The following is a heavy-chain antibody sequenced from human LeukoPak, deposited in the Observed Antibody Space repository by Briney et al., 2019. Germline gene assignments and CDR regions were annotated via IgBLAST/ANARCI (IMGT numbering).Heavy chain of an antibody. CDR2: ISYDGSNK. J-gene: IGHJ4*02. CDR3: ARDHGGRDALYYFDY. V-gene: IGHV3-30*04. D-gene: IGHD3-16*01. Sequence: PGGSPRLSCAASGFTFSSYAMHWVRQAPGKGLEWVAVISYDGSNKYYADSVKGRFTISRDNSKNTLYLQMNSLRAEDTAVYYCARDHGGRDALYYFDYWGQGTLVTVSS. CDR1: GFTFSSYA.